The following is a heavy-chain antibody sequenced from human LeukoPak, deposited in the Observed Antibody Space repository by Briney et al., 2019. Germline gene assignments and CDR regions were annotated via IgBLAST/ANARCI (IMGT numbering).Heavy chain of an antibody. CDR3: ARDLSNGDGYDLDY. CDR1: GYTFTSYG. D-gene: IGHD5-24*01. J-gene: IGHJ4*02. Sequence: GASVKVSCKASGYTFTSYGISWVRQALGQGLEWMGWITPYNGNTNYAHKFQGRVTVTTDTSTSTTYMELRSLRSDDTAVYYCARDLSNGDGYDLDYWGQGTLVTVSS. V-gene: IGHV1-18*01. CDR2: ITPYNGNT.